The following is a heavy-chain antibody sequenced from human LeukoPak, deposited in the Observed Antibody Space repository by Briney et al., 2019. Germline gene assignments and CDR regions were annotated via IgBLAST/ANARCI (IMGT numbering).Heavy chain of an antibody. Sequence: SVKVSCKASGGTFSSYAISWVRQAPGQGLEWMGGIIPIFGTANYAQKFQGRVTMTEDTSTDTAYMELSSLRSEDTAVYYCATDTSRSSSWYKTPFDYCGQGTLVTVSS. CDR2: IIPIFGTA. CDR1: GGTFSSYA. V-gene: IGHV1-69*06. CDR3: ATDTSRSSSWYKTPFDY. D-gene: IGHD6-13*01. J-gene: IGHJ4*02.